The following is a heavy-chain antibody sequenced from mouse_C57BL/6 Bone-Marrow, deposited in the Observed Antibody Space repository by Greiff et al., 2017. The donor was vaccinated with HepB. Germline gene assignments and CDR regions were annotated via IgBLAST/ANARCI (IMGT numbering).Heavy chain of an antibody. CDR3: ARTYYCGSSYVNWFAY. J-gene: IGHJ3*01. Sequence: VQLQESGAELVKPGASVKLSCKASGYTFTSYWMHWVKQRPGQGLEWIGMIHPNSGSTNYNEKFKSKATLTVDKSSSTAYMQLSSLTSEDSAVYYCARTYYCGSSYVNWFAYWGQGTLVTVSA. V-gene: IGHV1-64*01. CDR1: GYTFTSYW. D-gene: IGHD1-1*01. CDR2: IHPNSGST.